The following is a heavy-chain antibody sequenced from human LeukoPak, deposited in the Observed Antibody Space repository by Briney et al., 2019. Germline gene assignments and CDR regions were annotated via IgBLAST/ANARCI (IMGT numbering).Heavy chain of an antibody. CDR3: ARESRYYYDSSGQDYYYYYGMDV. D-gene: IGHD3-22*01. V-gene: IGHV3-66*01. CDR2: IYSGGST. J-gene: IGHJ6*02. CDR1: GFTFSSYA. Sequence: PGGSLRLSCAASGFTFSSYAMSWVRQAPGKGLEWVSVIYSGGSTYCADSVKGRFTISRDNSKNTLYLQMNSLRAEDTAVYYCARESRYYYDSSGQDYYYYYGMDVWGQGTTVTVSS.